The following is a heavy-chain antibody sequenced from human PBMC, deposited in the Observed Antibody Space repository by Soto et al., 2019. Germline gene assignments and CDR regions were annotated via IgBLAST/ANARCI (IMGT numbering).Heavy chain of an antibody. CDR2: IYYSGST. CDR1: GGSISSSSYY. D-gene: IGHD6-19*01. CDR3: ARLRGQWLVPMQNDY. J-gene: IGHJ4*02. V-gene: IGHV4-39*01. Sequence: SETLSLTCTVSGGSISSSSYYWGWIRQPPGKGLEWIGSIYYSGSTYYNPSLKSRVTISVDTSKNQFSLKLSSVTAADTAVYYCARLRGQWLVPMQNDYWGQGTLVTVSS.